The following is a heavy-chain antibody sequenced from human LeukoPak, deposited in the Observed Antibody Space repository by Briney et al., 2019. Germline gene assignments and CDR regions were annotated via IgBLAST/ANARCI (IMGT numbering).Heavy chain of an antibody. CDR3: AISRPRDAFDI. CDR1: GFTFSSYS. Sequence: GGSLRLSCAASGFTFSSYSMNWVRQAPGKGLEWVSYISSSSSTIFYADSVKGRFTISRDNAKNSLYLQMNSLRAEDTAVYYCAISRPRDAFDIWGQGTMVTVSS. D-gene: IGHD6-6*01. V-gene: IGHV3-48*04. CDR2: ISSSSSTI. J-gene: IGHJ3*02.